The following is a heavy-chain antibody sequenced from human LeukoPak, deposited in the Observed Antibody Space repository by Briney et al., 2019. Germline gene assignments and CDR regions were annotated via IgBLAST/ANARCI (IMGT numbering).Heavy chain of an antibody. Sequence: PSETLSLTCTVSGGSTSSYYWSWIRQPPGKGLEWIGYIYYSGSTNYNPSLKSRVTISVDTSKNQFSLKLSSVTAADTAVYYCARTFLGYYFYMDVWGKGTTATVSS. J-gene: IGHJ6*03. CDR3: ARTFLGYYFYMDV. CDR2: IYYSGST. V-gene: IGHV4-59*01. D-gene: IGHD3-3*02. CDR1: GGSTSSYY.